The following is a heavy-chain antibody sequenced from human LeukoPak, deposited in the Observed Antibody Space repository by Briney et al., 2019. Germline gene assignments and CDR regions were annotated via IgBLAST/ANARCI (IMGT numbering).Heavy chain of an antibody. D-gene: IGHD1-1*01. CDR3: ARSSVWYKNFDY. CDR2: INHSGST. CDR1: GGSFSGCY. V-gene: IGHV4-34*01. J-gene: IGHJ4*02. Sequence: SETLSLTCAVYGGSFSGCYWSWIRQPPGKGLEWIGEINHSGSTNYNPSLKGRVTISVDTSKNQFSLKLSSVTAADTAVYYCARSSVWYKNFDYWGQGTLVTVSS.